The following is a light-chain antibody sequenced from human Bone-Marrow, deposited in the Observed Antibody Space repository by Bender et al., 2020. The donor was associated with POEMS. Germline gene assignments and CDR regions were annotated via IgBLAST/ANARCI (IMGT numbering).Light chain of an antibody. V-gene: IGLV2-8*01. CDR2: DVR. Sequence: QSALTQPPSASGSPGQSVTISCTGTSSDVGAYDYVSWYQQHPGKAPKLVIYDVRKRPSGVSNRFSGSRSGNTASLTISGLQAEDEADYYCCASAGSSTLVFGGGTKVTVL. CDR3: CASAGSSTLV. J-gene: IGLJ3*02. CDR1: SSDVGAYDY.